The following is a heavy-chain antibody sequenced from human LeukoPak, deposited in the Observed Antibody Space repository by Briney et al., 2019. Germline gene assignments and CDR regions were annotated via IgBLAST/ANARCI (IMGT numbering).Heavy chain of an antibody. Sequence: SETLSLTCTVSGGSISSYYWSWMPQPPGQGLEWIGYIYYSGSTNYNPSLKSRVTISVDTSKNEFSLKLSSVTAADTAVYYCASTPRGGATVPNFDYWGQGTLVTVSS. D-gene: IGHD1-26*01. CDR1: GGSISSYY. J-gene: IGHJ4*02. CDR2: IYYSGST. CDR3: ASTPRGGATVPNFDY. V-gene: IGHV4-59*01.